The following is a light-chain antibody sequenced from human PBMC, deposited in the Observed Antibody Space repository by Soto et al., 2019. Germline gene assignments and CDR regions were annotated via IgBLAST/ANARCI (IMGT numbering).Light chain of an antibody. CDR3: QQYATYWT. V-gene: IGKV1-5*03. CDR2: KAS. J-gene: IGKJ1*01. CDR1: QSISPW. Sequence: DIRMTQSPSTLSASVGDRVTITCRASQSISPWLAWYQQIPGEAPKLLIYKASSLESWVPSRFSGSGSGTEFTLTISSLQPDDVATYYCQQYATYWTLGQGTKVEIK.